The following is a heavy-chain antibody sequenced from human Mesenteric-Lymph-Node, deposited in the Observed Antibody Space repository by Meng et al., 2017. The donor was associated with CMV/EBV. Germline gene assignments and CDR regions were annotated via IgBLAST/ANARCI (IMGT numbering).Heavy chain of an antibody. CDR1: GFTFSTYG. D-gene: IGHD3-3*01. J-gene: IGHJ4*02. CDR2: IREDGSRK. V-gene: IGHV3-30*02. CDR3: ARGPHYYYDFWSGYCDY. Sequence: GGSLRLSCAASGFTFSTYGMHWVRQVSGKGLEWVAFIREDGSRKFYAASVKGRFTISRDNSKKTLYLQMNSLRAEDTAVYYCARGPHYYYDFWSGYCDYWGQGALVTVSS.